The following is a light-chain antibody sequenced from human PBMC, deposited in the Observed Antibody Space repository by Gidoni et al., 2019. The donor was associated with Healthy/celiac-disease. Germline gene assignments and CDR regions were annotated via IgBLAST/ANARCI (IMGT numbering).Light chain of an antibody. CDR1: QSVSSN. CDR3: QQYNNWWT. J-gene: IGKJ1*01. Sequence: DIVMTQSPATLSVSPGERATLSCRASQSVSSNLAWYQQKPGQAPRLLIYGASTRATGIPARVSGSGSGTEFTLTISSLQSEDFAVYYCQQYNNWWTFGQGTKVEIK. CDR2: GAS. V-gene: IGKV3-15*01.